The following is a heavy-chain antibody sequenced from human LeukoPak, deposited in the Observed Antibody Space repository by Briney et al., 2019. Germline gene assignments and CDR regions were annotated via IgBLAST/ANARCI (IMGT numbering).Heavy chain of an antibody. V-gene: IGHV3-30*18. CDR1: GFTFSTFA. D-gene: IGHD1-20*01. CDR2: VSYDGTKK. Sequence: GGSLRLSCAASGFTFSTFAMHWVRQAPDKGLEWVAIVSYDGTKKYFADSVRGRFTISRDNAKNTLYLQMNSLRAEDTAVYYCAKDRNWNYFDYWGQGNLVTVSS. J-gene: IGHJ4*02. CDR3: AKDRNWNYFDY.